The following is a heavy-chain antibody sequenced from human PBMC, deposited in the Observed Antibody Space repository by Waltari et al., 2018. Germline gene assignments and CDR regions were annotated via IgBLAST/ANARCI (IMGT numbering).Heavy chain of an antibody. CDR1: GFTFTDSW. D-gene: IGHD5-18*01. CDR2: INGDGYGI. J-gene: IGHJ4*02. CDR3: ARKGGRGYTYGPFYFDS. Sequence: EVQLLAAGGDLVQPGGSLRLSCAASGFTFTDSWMHWVRQAPGKGLVWVARINGDGYGITYSDSVQGRFTISRDNTKNTVYLQLNSLRADDTAVYYCARKGGRGYTYGPFYFDSWGRGTLVTVSS. V-gene: IGHV3-74*01.